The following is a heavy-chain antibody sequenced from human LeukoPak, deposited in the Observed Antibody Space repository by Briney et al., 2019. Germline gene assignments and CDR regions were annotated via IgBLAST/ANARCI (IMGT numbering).Heavy chain of an antibody. CDR3: ARGGSGDYD. D-gene: IGHD4-17*01. V-gene: IGHV3-53*04. J-gene: IGHJ4*02. Sequence: PGGFLRLSCAASGFTVSSNYMSWVRQAPGRGLEWVSGIYSGGSTSYADSVEGRFTISRHPSKNTLYLQMNSLRAEDTAVYYCARGGSGDYDWGQGTLVTVSS. CDR2: IYSGGST. CDR1: GFTVSSNY.